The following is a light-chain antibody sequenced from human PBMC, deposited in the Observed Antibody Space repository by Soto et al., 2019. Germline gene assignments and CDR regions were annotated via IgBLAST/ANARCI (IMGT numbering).Light chain of an antibody. CDR1: QTVSNTY. CDR2: GAS. V-gene: IGKV3-20*01. J-gene: IGKJ4*01. CDR3: QQYGSFPPT. Sequence: EIVLTQFPGALSLSPGERVTLSCRASQTVSNTYLAWYQQKSGQAPKFLIYGASNRVTGIPDRFSGSGSGTAFTLTISRLEPEDFAVYYCQQYGSFPPTFGGGTKVEIK.